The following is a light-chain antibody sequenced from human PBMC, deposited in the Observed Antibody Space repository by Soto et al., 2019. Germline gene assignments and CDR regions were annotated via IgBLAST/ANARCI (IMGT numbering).Light chain of an antibody. CDR2: AAS. CDR1: QDIRNH. Sequence: DIQMSQSPSSLSASVGDRVTITCRASQDIRNHLVWYQKKPGKVPKVLIYAASTLQLGVPSRFSGSGSGTDFTLTISSLQPEDVATYYCQKYKNALLTFGGVTKVAIK. J-gene: IGKJ4*01. V-gene: IGKV1-27*01. CDR3: QKYKNALLT.